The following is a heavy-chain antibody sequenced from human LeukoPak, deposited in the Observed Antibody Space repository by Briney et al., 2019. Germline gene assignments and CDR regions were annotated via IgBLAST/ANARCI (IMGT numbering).Heavy chain of an antibody. D-gene: IGHD3-22*01. J-gene: IGHJ4*02. CDR3: ARDERYDSSGYPLDY. CDR1: GYTFTGYF. V-gene: IGHV1-2*02. CDR2: INPNSGGT. Sequence: ASVKVSCKASGYTFTGYFMHWVRQAPGQGLEWMGWINPNSGGTNYAQKFQGRVTMTRDTSITTAYMELSRLGSDDTAVYYCARDERYDSSGYPLDYWGQGTLVTVS.